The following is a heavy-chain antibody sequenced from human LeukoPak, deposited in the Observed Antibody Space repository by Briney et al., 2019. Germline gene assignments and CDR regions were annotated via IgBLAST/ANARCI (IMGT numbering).Heavy chain of an antibody. V-gene: IGHV3-23*01. CDR3: ANPAGYFDSSGYDVDY. CDR2: IVGSSGNT. J-gene: IGHJ4*02. CDR1: GFTLSTYA. Sequence: GGSLRLSCAVSGFTLSTYAMTWVRQAPGKGLEWVSSIVGSSGNTYYADSVKGRFTISGDNSKNTLYLQMGSLRAEDTAVYYCANPAGYFDSSGYDVDYWGQGTLVTVSS. D-gene: IGHD3-22*01.